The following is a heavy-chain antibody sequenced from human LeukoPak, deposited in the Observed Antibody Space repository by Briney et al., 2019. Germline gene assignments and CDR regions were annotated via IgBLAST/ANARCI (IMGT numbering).Heavy chain of an antibody. D-gene: IGHD3-10*01. Sequence: GGSLRLSCAASGFTFSSFAMHWVRQAPGKGLEYVSTISGNGDSTYYANSVRGRFTISTDNSKNTLYLQMGSLRTEDMAVYYCARSFSGMDYWGQGTLVTVSS. CDR2: ISGNGDST. J-gene: IGHJ4*02. CDR1: GFTFSSFA. CDR3: ARSFSGMDY. V-gene: IGHV3-64*01.